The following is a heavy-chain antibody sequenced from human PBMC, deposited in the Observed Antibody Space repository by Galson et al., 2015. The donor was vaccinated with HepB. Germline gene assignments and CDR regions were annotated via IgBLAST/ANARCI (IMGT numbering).Heavy chain of an antibody. CDR1: GFTFSTYN. V-gene: IGHV3-13*04. D-gene: IGHD3-9*01. CDR2: IGSADDT. CDR3: VRVGYFAAFDI. Sequence: SLRLSCAASGFTFSTYNMHWVRQSTGKGLKWVSGIGSADDTFYSDSVKGRFTISRENAKNSVYLQMNSLRVGDTAVYYCVRVGYFAAFDIWGQGTMVTVSS. J-gene: IGHJ3*02.